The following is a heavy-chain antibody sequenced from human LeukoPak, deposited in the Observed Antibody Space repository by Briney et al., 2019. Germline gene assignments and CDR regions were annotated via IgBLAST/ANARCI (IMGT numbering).Heavy chain of an antibody. D-gene: IGHD3-10*01. J-gene: IGHJ4*02. CDR3: AKHRMVRGARSYFDY. V-gene: IGHV3-30*18. CDR2: ISYDGSNK. Sequence: PGRSLRLSCAASGFTFSSYGMHWVRQAPGKGLEWVAVISYDGSNKYYADSVKGRFTISRDNSKNTLYLQMNSLRAEDTAVYYCAKHRMVRGARSYFDYWGQGTLVTVSS. CDR1: GFTFSSYG.